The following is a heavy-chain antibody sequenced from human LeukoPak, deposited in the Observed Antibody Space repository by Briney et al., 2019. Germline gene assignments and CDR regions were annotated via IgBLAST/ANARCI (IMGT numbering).Heavy chain of an antibody. Sequence: ASVKVSCKASGYTFTGYYIHWVRQAPGQGLEWMGWINPNSGDTDSAQKFQGRVTMTMDTSISTAYMELSRLRSDDTAVYYCARRAAAGYYWYFDLWGRGTLVTVS. CDR3: ARRAAAGYYWYFDL. CDR2: INPNSGDT. V-gene: IGHV1-2*02. J-gene: IGHJ2*01. D-gene: IGHD6-13*01. CDR1: GYTFTGYY.